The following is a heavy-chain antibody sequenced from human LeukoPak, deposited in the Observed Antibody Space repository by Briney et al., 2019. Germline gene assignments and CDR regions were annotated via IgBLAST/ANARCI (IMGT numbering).Heavy chain of an antibody. V-gene: IGHV3-23*01. CDR1: GFTFSSYA. D-gene: IGHD6-13*01. J-gene: IGHJ1*01. CDR2: ISGSGGST. Sequence: GSLRLSCAASGFTFSSYAMSWVRQAPGKGLEWVSAISGSGGSTYYADSVKGRFTISRDNSKNTLYLQMNSLRAEDTAVYYCARDLGSSWTGAEYFPHWGQGTLVTVSS. CDR3: ARDLGSSWTGAEYFPH.